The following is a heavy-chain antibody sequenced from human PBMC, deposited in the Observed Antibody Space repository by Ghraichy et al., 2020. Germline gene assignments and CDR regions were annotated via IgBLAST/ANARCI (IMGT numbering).Heavy chain of an antibody. Sequence: GGSLRLSCAASGFTFSRYSMHCVPQAPGKGLEWVSYISSSSSTIYYADTVKGRFTISRDNAKNSLYLQMNRLRAEDTAVYYCARDSNSDFDYWGREPWSPSPQ. CDR3: ARDSNSDFDY. CDR1: GFTFSRYS. D-gene: IGHD2-8*01. CDR2: ISSSSSTI. J-gene: IGHJ4*02. V-gene: IGHV3-48*01.